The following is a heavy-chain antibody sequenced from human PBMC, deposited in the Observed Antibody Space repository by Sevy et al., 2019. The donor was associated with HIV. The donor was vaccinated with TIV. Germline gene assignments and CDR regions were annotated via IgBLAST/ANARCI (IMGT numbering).Heavy chain of an antibody. D-gene: IGHD3-9*01. V-gene: IGHV1-46*01. CDR3: TRDSDNYDILTGYYPFDY. J-gene: IGHJ4*02. CDR2: INPSGGST. CDR1: GYTFTSQY. Sequence: ASVKVSCKASGYTFTSQYMHWVRQAPGQGLEWMGIINPSGGSTTYAQKFQGRVTMTRDTSTSTVYMELSSLRSEDTAVYYCTRDSDNYDILTGYYPFDYWGQGTLVTVSS.